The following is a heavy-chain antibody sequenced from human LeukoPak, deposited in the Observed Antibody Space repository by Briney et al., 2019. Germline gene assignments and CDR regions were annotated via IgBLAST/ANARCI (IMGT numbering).Heavy chain of an antibody. Sequence: ASVKVSCKASGYTFTSYAMHWVRQAPGQRLEWMGWINAGNGNTKYSQEFQGRVTITRDTSASTAYMELSSLRSEDMAVYYCARDRYYYDSSGYHPGAWGQGTLVTVSS. J-gene: IGHJ5*02. CDR2: INAGNGNT. CDR1: GYTFTSYA. V-gene: IGHV1-3*03. D-gene: IGHD3-22*01. CDR3: ARDRYYYDSSGYHPGA.